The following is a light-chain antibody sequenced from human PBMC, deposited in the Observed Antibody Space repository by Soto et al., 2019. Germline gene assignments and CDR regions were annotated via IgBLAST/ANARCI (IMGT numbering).Light chain of an antibody. Sequence: DIVITSSSESLSVYMGERATINCKSSQTVLYRSNNMNYLSWYQQKPGQPPKLLIYWASTRESGVPDRFSGSGSGTDFTLTISSLQAEDVAVYYCQQYYGSPRTFGGGTKVDIK. CDR1: QTVLYRSNNMNY. CDR2: WAS. CDR3: QQYYGSPRT. V-gene: IGKV4-1*01. J-gene: IGKJ4*01.